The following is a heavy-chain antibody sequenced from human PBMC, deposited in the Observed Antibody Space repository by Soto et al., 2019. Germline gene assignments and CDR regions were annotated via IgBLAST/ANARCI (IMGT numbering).Heavy chain of an antibody. Sequence: PSETLSLTCTVSRGSISSGTNYWAWIRQPPGKGLEWIANIYYSGSTFYNPSLKSRVTISLDTSKNQFSLKLRSVTAADTAVYFCARHEAGWDFDSWGKGTRVTVSS. CDR3: ARHEAGWDFDS. D-gene: IGHD6-25*01. CDR2: IYYSGST. CDR1: RGSISSGTNY. V-gene: IGHV4-39*01. J-gene: IGHJ4*02.